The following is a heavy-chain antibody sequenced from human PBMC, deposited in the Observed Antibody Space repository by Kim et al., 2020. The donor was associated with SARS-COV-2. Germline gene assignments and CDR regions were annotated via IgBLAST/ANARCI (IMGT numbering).Heavy chain of an antibody. Sequence: GGSLRLSCAASGFTFSSYEMNWVRQAPGKGLEWVSYISSSGSTIYYADSVKGRFTISRDNAKNSLYLQMNSLRAEDTAVYYCARDSTDYYYGMDVWGQGTTVTVSS. D-gene: IGHD4-17*01. V-gene: IGHV3-48*03. J-gene: IGHJ6*02. CDR1: GFTFSSYE. CDR3: ARDSTDYYYGMDV. CDR2: ISSSGSTI.